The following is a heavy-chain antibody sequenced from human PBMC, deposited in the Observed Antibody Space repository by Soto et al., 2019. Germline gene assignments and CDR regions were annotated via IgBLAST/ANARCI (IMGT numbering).Heavy chain of an antibody. J-gene: IGHJ3*02. CDR2: IYYSGST. D-gene: IGHD3-22*01. CDR1: GGSISSSSYY. Sequence: LETLSLTCTVSGGSISSSSYYWGWIRQPPGKGLEWIGSIYYSGSTYYNPSLKSRVTISVDTSKNQFSLKLSSVTAADTAVYYCARLDYYDSSGYYSDDAFDIWGQGTMVTVS. CDR3: ARLDYYDSSGYYSDDAFDI. V-gene: IGHV4-39*01.